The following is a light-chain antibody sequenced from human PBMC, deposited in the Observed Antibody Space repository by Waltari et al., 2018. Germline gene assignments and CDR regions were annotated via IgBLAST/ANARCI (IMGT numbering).Light chain of an antibody. V-gene: IGKV1-9*01. J-gene: IGKJ5*01. CDR1: QGISSY. Sequence: DIQLTQSPSFLSASVGDRVTITCRASQGISSYLAWYQQKPGRAPKLLIYSASTLQSGVPSRFGGSGSGTEFTLTISSLQPEDFATYYCQKLNSYPPTTFGQGTRLEIK. CDR2: SAS. CDR3: QKLNSYPPTT.